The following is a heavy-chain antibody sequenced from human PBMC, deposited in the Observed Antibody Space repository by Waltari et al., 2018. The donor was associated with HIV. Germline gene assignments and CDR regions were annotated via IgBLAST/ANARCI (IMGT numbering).Heavy chain of an antibody. D-gene: IGHD6-13*01. V-gene: IGHV4-59*01. Sequence: QVQLQESGPGLVKPSETLSLTCTVSGGPISSYQWSWMRPPPGQALEWIGYNYYRGSTNYNPSLKSRVTISVDTSKNQFSLKLSSVTAADTAVYYCARDPGYSSDWYVPWYFDLWGRGTLVTVSS. CDR3: ARDPGYSSDWYVPWYFDL. CDR2: NYYRGST. J-gene: IGHJ2*01. CDR1: GGPISSYQ.